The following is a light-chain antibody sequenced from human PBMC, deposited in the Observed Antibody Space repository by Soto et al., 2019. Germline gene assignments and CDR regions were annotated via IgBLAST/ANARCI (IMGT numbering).Light chain of an antibody. CDR2: DAS. CDR1: QRISSW. CDR3: QQYNSYLT. Sequence: DIQMTQSPSTLSASVGNRVTITCRASQRISSWLAWYQQKPWKAPKLLIYDASSLESVFPSRFSGSGSGTEFTLTISSLQPDDFATYYCQQYNSYLTFGQGTKVDIK. J-gene: IGKJ1*01. V-gene: IGKV1-5*01.